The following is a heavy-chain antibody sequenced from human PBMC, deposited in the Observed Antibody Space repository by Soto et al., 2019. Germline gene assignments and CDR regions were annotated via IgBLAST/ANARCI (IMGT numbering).Heavy chain of an antibody. CDR3: ARELTAFGMDV. Sequence: EVQLVESGGGLVQPGGSLRLSCAASGFSFSSYWMHWVRQAPGSGLVWVSRLNSDGPDTDYADSVKGRFTISRDTAKDTLYLQMNSLRTEDTAVYYCARELTAFGMDVWGQGTTVTVSS. V-gene: IGHV3-74*01. D-gene: IGHD3-9*01. J-gene: IGHJ6*02. CDR2: LNSDGPDT. CDR1: GFSFSSYW.